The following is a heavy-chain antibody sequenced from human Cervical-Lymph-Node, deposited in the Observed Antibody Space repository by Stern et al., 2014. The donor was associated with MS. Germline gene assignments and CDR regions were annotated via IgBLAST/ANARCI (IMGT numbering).Heavy chain of an antibody. CDR1: GASITSYY. Sequence: VQLVESGPGLLRPSETLSLTCTVSGASITSYYWSWIRQPPGKGLEWIGYIYYSGTTNYNASLKGRVAISIDTSKTQFSLRLSSVTAVDTAVYYCARATDLWGQGTLVTVSS. CDR2: IYYSGTT. J-gene: IGHJ5*02. V-gene: IGHV4-59*01. CDR3: ARATDL.